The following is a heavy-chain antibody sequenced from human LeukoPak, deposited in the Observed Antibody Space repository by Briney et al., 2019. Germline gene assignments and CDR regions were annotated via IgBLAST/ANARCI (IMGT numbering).Heavy chain of an antibody. Sequence: PGGSLRLSCTASGFTFSSYSLNWVRQAPGKGLEWVSSVSTGSNYIYYADSVKGRFTISRDNDKNSLYLQMNSLRVEDTAVYYCASTNWFDPWGQGTLVTVSS. CDR1: GFTFSSYS. V-gene: IGHV3-21*01. J-gene: IGHJ5*02. CDR3: ASTNWFDP. D-gene: IGHD1-26*01. CDR2: VSTGSNYI.